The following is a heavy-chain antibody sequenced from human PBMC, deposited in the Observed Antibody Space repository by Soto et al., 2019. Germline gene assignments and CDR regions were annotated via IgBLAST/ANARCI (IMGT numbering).Heavy chain of an antibody. CDR3: ARELSGSPTPDAFDI. CDR2: IGTAGDT. CDR1: GFTFSSYD. J-gene: IGHJ3*02. D-gene: IGHD1-26*01. Sequence: GGSLRLSCAASGFTFSSYDMHWVRQATGKGLEWVSAIGTAGDTYYPGSVKGRFTISRENAKNSLYLQMNSLRAEDTAVYYCARELSGSPTPDAFDIWGQGTMVTVSS. V-gene: IGHV3-13*01.